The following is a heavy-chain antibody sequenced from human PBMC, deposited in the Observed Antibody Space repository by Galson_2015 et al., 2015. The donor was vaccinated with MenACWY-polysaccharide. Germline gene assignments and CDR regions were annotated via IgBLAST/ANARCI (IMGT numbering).Heavy chain of an antibody. Sequence: SLRLSCAASGFTFTTYAVNWVRQAPGKGLEWVSAISASGGGTHYADSVKGRFTISRDNSKNTLYLQMNSLRAEDTAVYYCAKYGSGSFYLDWGQGTLVTVSS. J-gene: IGHJ1*01. D-gene: IGHD3-10*01. CDR2: ISASGGGT. CDR3: AKYGSGSFYLD. CDR1: GFTFTTYA. V-gene: IGHV3-23*01.